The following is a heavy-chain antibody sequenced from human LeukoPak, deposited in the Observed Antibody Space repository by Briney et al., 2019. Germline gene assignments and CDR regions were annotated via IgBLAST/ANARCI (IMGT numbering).Heavy chain of an antibody. Sequence: GGSLRLSCAASELTFTSYELNWVRQAPGKGLEWVSYISSSGNTISYADSVKGRFTISRDNAKNTLYLQMNSLRADDTAVYYCARDGDAPMTDFDYWGQGTLVTVSS. D-gene: IGHD2-21*02. J-gene: IGHJ4*02. CDR3: ARDGDAPMTDFDY. CDR1: ELTFTSYE. CDR2: ISSSGNTI. V-gene: IGHV3-48*03.